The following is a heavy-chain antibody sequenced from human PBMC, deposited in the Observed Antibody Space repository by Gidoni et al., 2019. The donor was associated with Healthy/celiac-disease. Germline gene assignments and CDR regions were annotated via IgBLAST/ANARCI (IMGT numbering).Heavy chain of an antibody. J-gene: IGHJ3*02. D-gene: IGHD4-17*01. CDR1: VGSISSYY. V-gene: IGHV4-59*01. Sequence: QVQLQESGPGLVKPSETLSLTCTVSVGSISSYYWSWIRQPPGKGLEWIGYIYYSGSTNYNPSLKSRVTISVDTSKNQFSLKLSSVTAADTAVYYCARYGLRGDYLDAFDIWGQGTMVTVSS. CDR3: ARYGLRGDYLDAFDI. CDR2: IYYSGST.